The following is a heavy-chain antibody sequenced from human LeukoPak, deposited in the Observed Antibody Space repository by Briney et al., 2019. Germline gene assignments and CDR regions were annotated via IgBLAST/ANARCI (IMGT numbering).Heavy chain of an antibody. CDR1: GYTFTGYY. CDR3: ARDLGSHSSSWYSDWFDP. J-gene: IGHJ5*02. V-gene: IGHV1-2*02. Sequence: GASVKVSCKASGYTFTGYYMHWVRQAPGQGLEWMGWINPNSGGTNYAQKFQGRVTTTRDTPISTAYMELSRLRSDDTAVYYCARDLGSHSSSWYSDWFDPWGQGTLVTVSS. D-gene: IGHD6-13*01. CDR2: INPNSGGT.